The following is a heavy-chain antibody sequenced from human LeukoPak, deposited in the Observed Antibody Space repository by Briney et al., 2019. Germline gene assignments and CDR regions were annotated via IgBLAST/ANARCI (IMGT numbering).Heavy chain of an antibody. V-gene: IGHV1-46*01. D-gene: IGHD6-19*01. CDR3: ARYIAVAEEFDY. J-gene: IGHJ4*02. Sequence: VASVKVSCKASGYTFTSYYMHWVRQAPGQGLEWMGIINPSGGSTSYAQKFQGRVTITTDESTSTAYMELSSLRSEDTAVYYCARYIAVAEEFDYWGQGTLVTVSS. CDR2: INPSGGST. CDR1: GYTFTSYY.